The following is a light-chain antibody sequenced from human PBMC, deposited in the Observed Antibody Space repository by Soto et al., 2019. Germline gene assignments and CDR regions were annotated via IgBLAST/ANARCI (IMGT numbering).Light chain of an antibody. V-gene: IGLV4-69*01. CDR3: QTLRTGIHVV. CDR1: SGHISYA. Sequence: QLVLTQSPSASASLGASVKHTCTLTSGHISYAIAWHQQQPEKGPRYLMKLDSDGSHTQADAIPDRFSGSSSGAERYQTISRLQSEDQADYYCQTLRTGIHVVFGGGTKRTVL. J-gene: IGLJ2*01. CDR2: LDSDGSH.